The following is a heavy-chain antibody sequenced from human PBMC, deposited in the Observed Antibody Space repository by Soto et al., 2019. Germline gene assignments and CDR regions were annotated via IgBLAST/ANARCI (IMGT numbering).Heavy chain of an antibody. CDR1: GYTFTSYD. V-gene: IGHV1-8*01. CDR3: ARARFGCRIAAAADNNNWFDP. CDR2: MNPNSGNT. J-gene: IGHJ5*02. D-gene: IGHD6-13*01. Sequence: QVQLVQSGAEVKKPGASVKVSCKASGYTFTSYDINWVRQATGQGLEWMGWMNPNSGNTGYAQKCQGRGTRTRNTSRSTAYRERSSLRSEDTAVYYWARARFGCRIAAAADNNNWFDPGGQGTLVTVSS.